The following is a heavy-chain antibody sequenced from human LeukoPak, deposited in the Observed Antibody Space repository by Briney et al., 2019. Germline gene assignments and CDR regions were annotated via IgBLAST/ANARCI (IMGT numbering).Heavy chain of an antibody. V-gene: IGHV1-18*01. J-gene: IGHJ4*02. D-gene: IGHD3-10*01. CDR1: GYTFTSSG. CDR2: ISGHNGNT. Sequence: ASVKVSCKASGYTFTSSGISWVRQAPGQGLEWLGWISGHNGNTNYAQKVQGRVTMTTDTSTSTAYMEVRSLRSDDTAVYYCARDGFGDLDFDYWGQGTLVTVSS. CDR3: ARDGFGDLDFDY.